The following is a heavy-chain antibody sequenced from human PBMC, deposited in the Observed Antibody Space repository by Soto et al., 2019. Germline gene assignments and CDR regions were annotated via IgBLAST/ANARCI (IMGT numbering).Heavy chain of an antibody. J-gene: IGHJ6*02. V-gene: IGHV3-23*01. CDR1: GFTFSSYG. CDR3: ANWGLASYYYGLDV. Sequence: EVPLLESGGDLVQPGGSLRLSCAASGFTFSSYGMTWVRQAPGKGLEWVSTISGSGSDTFYADSVKGRFTISRDNSENTLYLHMNSLRAEDTAIYFCANWGLASYYYGLDVWGQGTTVTVSS. D-gene: IGHD7-27*01. CDR2: ISGSGSDT.